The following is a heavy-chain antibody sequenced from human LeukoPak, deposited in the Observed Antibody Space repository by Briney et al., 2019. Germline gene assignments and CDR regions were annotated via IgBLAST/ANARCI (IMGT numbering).Heavy chain of an antibody. Sequence: GGSLRLSCAASGFTFDDYAMHWVRQAPGKGLEWVSGISWNSGSIGYADSVKGRFTISRDNAKNSLYLQMNSLRAEDTALYYCAKDGTYYYDSSGYWGYFDYWGQGILVTVSS. CDR1: GFTFDDYA. CDR3: AKDGTYYYDSSGYWGYFDY. CDR2: ISWNSGSI. D-gene: IGHD3-22*01. V-gene: IGHV3-9*01. J-gene: IGHJ4*02.